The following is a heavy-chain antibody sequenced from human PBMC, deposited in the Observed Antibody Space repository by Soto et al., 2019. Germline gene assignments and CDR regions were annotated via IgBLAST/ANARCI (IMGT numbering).Heavy chain of an antibody. Sequence: GESLKISCKGSGYNFAAYWIAWVRQIPGKGLELMGIIYPSDSDTRYRPSFQGHVTISADKSISSAYLQWSSLRASDTAMYYCARGAVSTRTFDYWGQGSPVTSP. V-gene: IGHV5-51*01. CDR3: ARGAVSTRTFDY. CDR1: GYNFAAYW. D-gene: IGHD6-19*01. J-gene: IGHJ4*02. CDR2: IYPSDSDT.